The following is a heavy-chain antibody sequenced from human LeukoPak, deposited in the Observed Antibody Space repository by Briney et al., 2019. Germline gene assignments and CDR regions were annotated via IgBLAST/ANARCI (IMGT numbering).Heavy chain of an antibody. V-gene: IGHV4-39*01. CDR1: GGSISSSSYY. CDR2: IYYSGST. D-gene: IGHD6-19*01. Sequence: SETLSLTCTLSGGSISSSSYYWGWIRQPPGKGLEWIGSIYYSGSTYYNPSLKSRVTISVDTSKNQFSLKLSSVTAADTAVYYCARRDSGWYAGSFDYWGQGTLVTVSS. J-gene: IGHJ4*02. CDR3: ARRDSGWYAGSFDY.